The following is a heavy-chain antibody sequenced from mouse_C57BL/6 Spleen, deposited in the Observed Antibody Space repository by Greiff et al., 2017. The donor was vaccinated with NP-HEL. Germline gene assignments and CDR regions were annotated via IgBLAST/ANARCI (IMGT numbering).Heavy chain of an antibody. V-gene: IGHV1-81*01. D-gene: IGHD2-2*01. CDR3: ARERGYGFYYSMDY. CDR1: GYTFTSYG. CDR2: IYPRSGNT. Sequence: VQLQQSGAELARPGASVKLSCKASGYTFTSYGISWVKQRTGQGLEWIGEIYPRSGNTYYNEKFKGKATLTADKSSSTAYMELRSLTSEDSAVYFCARERGYGFYYSMDYWGQGTSVTVSS. J-gene: IGHJ4*01.